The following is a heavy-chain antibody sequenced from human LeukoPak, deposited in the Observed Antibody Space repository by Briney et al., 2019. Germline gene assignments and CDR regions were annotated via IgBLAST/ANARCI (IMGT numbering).Heavy chain of an antibody. J-gene: IGHJ6*02. CDR1: GGSISSYY. D-gene: IGHD3-3*01. V-gene: IGHV4-59*01. CDR2: IYYSGST. Sequence: SETLSLTCTVSGGSISSYYWSWIRQPPGKGLEWIGYIYYSGSTNYNPSLKSRVTISVDTSKNQFSLKLSSVTAADTAVYYCAGATYYDFWSGYWASPANYYGMDVWGQGTTVTVSS. CDR3: AGATYYDFWSGYWASPANYYGMDV.